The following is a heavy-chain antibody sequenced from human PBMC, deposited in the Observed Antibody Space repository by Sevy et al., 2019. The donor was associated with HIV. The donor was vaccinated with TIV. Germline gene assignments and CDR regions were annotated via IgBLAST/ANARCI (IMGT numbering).Heavy chain of an antibody. CDR1: GFTFNGYG. D-gene: IGHD6-13*01. J-gene: IGHJ4*02. Sequence: GGSLRLSCAASGFTFNGYGMHWVRQAPGKGLEWVAVILYDGSNEYYADSVKGRFTISRDNSKNTVYLQMNSLRAEDTALYYCVRAIGAAGSYWGQGTLVTVSS. V-gene: IGHV3-30*03. CDR3: VRAIGAAGSY. CDR2: ILYDGSNE.